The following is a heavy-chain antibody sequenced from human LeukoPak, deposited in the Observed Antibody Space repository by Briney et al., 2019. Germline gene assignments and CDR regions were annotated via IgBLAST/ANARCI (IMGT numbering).Heavy chain of an antibody. Sequence: GGSLRLSCATSGFTFSRSRMTWVRQPPGKGLEWVASFDGNADGTYYADSVKGRCTISRDNSKNTLYLQMNSLRAEDTAIYYCAKPRIIGLGWAQFDYWGQGSLVTVSS. CDR1: GFTFSRSR. V-gene: IGHV3-23*01. CDR3: AKPRIIGLGWAQFDY. J-gene: IGHJ4*02. CDR2: FDGNADGT. D-gene: IGHD2-15*01.